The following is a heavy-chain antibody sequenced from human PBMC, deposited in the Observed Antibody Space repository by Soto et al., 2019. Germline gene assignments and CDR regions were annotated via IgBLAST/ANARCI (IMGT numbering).Heavy chain of an antibody. V-gene: IGHV1-69*13. CDR3: ARAEIYCSGGSCYLDWFDP. CDR2: IIPIFGTA. D-gene: IGHD2-15*01. Sequence: SVKVSCKASGGTFSSYAISWVRQAPGQGLEWMGGIIPIFGTANYAQKFQGRVTITADESTSTAYMELSSLRSEDTAVYYCARAEIYCSGGSCYLDWFDPWGQGTLVTVSS. CDR1: GGTFSSYA. J-gene: IGHJ5*02.